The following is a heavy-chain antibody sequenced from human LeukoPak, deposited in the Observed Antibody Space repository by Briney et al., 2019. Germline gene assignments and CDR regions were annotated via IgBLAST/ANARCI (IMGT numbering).Heavy chain of an antibody. D-gene: IGHD3-22*01. CDR1: GGSISSGSYY. CDR2: IYTSGST. V-gene: IGHV4-61*02. Sequence: SETLSLTXTVSGGSISSGSYYWSWIRQPAGKGLEWIGRIYTSGSTNYNPSLKSRVTISVDTSKNQFSLKLSSVTAADTAVYYCARENDTYYYDSSGYYYNWFDPWGQGTLVTVSS. CDR3: ARENDTYYYDSSGYYYNWFDP. J-gene: IGHJ5*02.